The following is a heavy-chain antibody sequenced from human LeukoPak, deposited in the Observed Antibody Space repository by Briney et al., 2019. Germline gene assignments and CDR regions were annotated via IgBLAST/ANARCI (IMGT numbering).Heavy chain of an antibody. CDR3: ARVPAGYDFWSGYTNYGMDV. CDR2: INSDGSST. V-gene: IGHV3-74*01. Sequence: GGSLRLSCAASGFTFSSYRMHWVRQAPGKGLVWVSRINSDGSSTSYADSVKGRFTISRDNAKNTLYLQMNSLRAEDTAVYYCARVPAGYDFWSGYTNYGMDVWGQGTTVTVSS. J-gene: IGHJ6*02. CDR1: GFTFSSYR. D-gene: IGHD3-3*01.